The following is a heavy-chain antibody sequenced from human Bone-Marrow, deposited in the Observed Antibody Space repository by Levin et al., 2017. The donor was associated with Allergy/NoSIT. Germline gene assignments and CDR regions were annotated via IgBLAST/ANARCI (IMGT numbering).Heavy chain of an antibody. V-gene: IGHV3-30-3*01. J-gene: IGHJ4*02. Sequence: PGGSLRLSCAASGFTFSSYVLHWVRQAPGKGLEWVAVISYDGDTTYYADSVKGRFSISRDNSKNTVYLQMDSLRSEDSAVYYCARSTVVIVAPKNSGLNYWGQGTPVTVSS. D-gene: IGHD2-15*01. CDR3: ARSTVVIVAPKNSGLNY. CDR2: ISYDGDTT. CDR1: GFTFSSYV.